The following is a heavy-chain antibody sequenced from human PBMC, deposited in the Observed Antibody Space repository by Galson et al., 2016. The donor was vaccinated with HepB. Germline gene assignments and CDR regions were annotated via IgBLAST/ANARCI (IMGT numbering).Heavy chain of an antibody. V-gene: IGHV3-23*01. D-gene: IGHD4-17*01. CDR2: TSGSGDRT. CDR3: AKANGDYTWGDFYYGMDG. Sequence: SLRLSCAASGFTFGSYAMSWVRQAPGKGLEWVSSTSGSGDRTYNADSVRGRFTISRDNSKNTLYLQMNTLRVDETAVYFCAKANGDYTWGDFYYGMDGWGQGTTVTVSS. CDR1: GFTFGSYA. J-gene: IGHJ6*02.